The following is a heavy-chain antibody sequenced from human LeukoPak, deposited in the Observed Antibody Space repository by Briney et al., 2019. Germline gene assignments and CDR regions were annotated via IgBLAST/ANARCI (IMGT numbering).Heavy chain of an antibody. Sequence: SEALSLTCTVSGGSISSYYWSWVRQPPGKGLEWIGYIYYSGSTNYNPSLKSRVTILVDTSKNQFSLKLSSVTAADTAVYYCARAVGGAAAGLFDPWGQGTLVTVSS. J-gene: IGHJ5*02. CDR3: ARAVGGAAAGLFDP. CDR1: GGSISSYY. D-gene: IGHD6-13*01. CDR2: IYYSGST. V-gene: IGHV4-59*01.